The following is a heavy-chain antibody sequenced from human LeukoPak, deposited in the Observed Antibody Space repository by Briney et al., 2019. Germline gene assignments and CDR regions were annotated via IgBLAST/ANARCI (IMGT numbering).Heavy chain of an antibody. Sequence: GGSLRLSCAASGFTFSSYGMHWVRQAPGKGLEWVAVMWYDGTTKYYADSVKGRFTISRDNSKNTLHLQMDSLRAEDTAVYYCAKDGAASTYFDYWGPGTLVTVSS. D-gene: IGHD4/OR15-4a*01. CDR2: MWYDGTTK. CDR3: AKDGAASTYFDY. V-gene: IGHV3-33*06. CDR1: GFTFSSYG. J-gene: IGHJ4*02.